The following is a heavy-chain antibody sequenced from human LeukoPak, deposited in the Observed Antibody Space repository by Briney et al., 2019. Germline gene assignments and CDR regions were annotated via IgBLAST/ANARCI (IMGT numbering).Heavy chain of an antibody. CDR2: IYFSGRT. D-gene: IGHD1-1*01. V-gene: IGHV4-59*01. Sequence: PSETLSLTCTDPGGSIRDYYWRSIRQTPGKGLEWMAYIYFSGRTNYNPSLKSRVTISVATSKNQFSLKLSSVTAADTAVYYCARTLDDGTLDYWGQGTLVTVSS. J-gene: IGHJ4*02. CDR3: ARTLDDGTLDY. CDR1: GGSIRDYY.